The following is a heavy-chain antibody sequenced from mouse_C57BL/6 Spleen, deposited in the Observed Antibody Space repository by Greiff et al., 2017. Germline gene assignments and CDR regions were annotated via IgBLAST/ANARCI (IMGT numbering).Heavy chain of an antibody. Sequence: VKLQESGPELVKPGASVKISCKASGYAFSSSWMNWVKQRPGKGLEWIGRIYPGDGDTNDNGKFKGKATLTADKSSSTAYMQLSSLTSEDSAVYFCARDYDYDECYCDYWGQGTTLTVSS. D-gene: IGHD2-4*01. CDR3: ARDYDYDECYCDY. V-gene: IGHV1-82*01. CDR2: IYPGDGDT. J-gene: IGHJ2*01. CDR1: GYAFSSSW.